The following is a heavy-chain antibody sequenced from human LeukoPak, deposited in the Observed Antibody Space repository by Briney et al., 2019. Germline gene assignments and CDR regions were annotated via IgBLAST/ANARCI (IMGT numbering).Heavy chain of an antibody. CDR2: IYYSGST. V-gene: IGHV4-59*01. D-gene: IGHD3-9*01. Sequence: PSETLCLTCTVSGGSISSYYWSWIRQPPGKGLEWIGYIYYSGSTNYNPSLKSRITISVDTSKNQFSLKVISVTAADTAVYYCVREHDWGDFGYWGQGTLVTVSS. CDR3: VREHDWGDFGY. CDR1: GGSISSYY. J-gene: IGHJ4*02.